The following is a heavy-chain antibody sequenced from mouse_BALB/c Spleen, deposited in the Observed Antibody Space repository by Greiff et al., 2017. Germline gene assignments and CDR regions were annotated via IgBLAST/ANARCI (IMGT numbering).Heavy chain of an antibody. Sequence: EVQGVESGGGLVKPGGSLKLSCAASGFTFSDYYMYWVRQTPEKRLEWVATISDGGSYTYYPDSVKGRFTISRDNAKNNLYLQMSSLKSEDTAMYYCARGSMIPYAMDYWGQGTSVTVSS. CDR2: ISDGGSYT. D-gene: IGHD2-3*01. V-gene: IGHV5-4*02. CDR3: ARGSMIPYAMDY. CDR1: GFTFSDYY. J-gene: IGHJ4*01.